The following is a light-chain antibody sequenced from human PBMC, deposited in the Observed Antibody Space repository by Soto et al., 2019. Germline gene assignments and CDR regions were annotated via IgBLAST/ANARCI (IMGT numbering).Light chain of an antibody. CDR1: SSDVGGYNY. J-gene: IGLJ1*01. CDR3: SSYTSSSTPYV. Sequence: SVLTQPASVSGSPGQSITISCTGTSSDVGGYNYVSWYQQHPDKAPKLMIYEVSNRPSGVSNRFSGSKSGNTASLTISGLQAEDEADYYCSSYTSSSTPYVFGTGTKLTVL. CDR2: EVS. V-gene: IGLV2-14*01.